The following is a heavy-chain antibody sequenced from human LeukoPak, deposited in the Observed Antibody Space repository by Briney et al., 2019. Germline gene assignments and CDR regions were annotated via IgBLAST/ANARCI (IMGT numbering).Heavy chain of an antibody. CDR3: ARGRVPVGTSILGAFDI. CDR1: GFTFSSCW. CDR2: INSDGRST. D-gene: IGHD1-26*01. Sequence: GGSLRLSCAASGFTFSSCWMHWVGQAPGKGLVWVSRINSDGRSTNYADSVKGRFTISRDNAKNTLYLQMNSLRAEDTAVYYCARGRVPVGTSILGAFDIWGQGTMVTVSS. V-gene: IGHV3-74*01. J-gene: IGHJ3*02.